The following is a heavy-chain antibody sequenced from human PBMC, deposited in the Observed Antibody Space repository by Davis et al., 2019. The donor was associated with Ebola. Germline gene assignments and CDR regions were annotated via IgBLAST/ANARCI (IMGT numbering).Heavy chain of an antibody. D-gene: IGHD3-22*01. CDR3: AREKYDSSGYPLGADY. Sequence: PGGSLRLSCAVYGGSFSGYYWSWIRQPPGKGLEWIGEINHSGSSNYNPSLKSRVTVSKDTSKNQFSLKLSSVTAADTAVYYCAREKYDSSGYPLGADYWGQGTLVTVSS. CDR1: GGSFSGYY. J-gene: IGHJ4*02. V-gene: IGHV4-34*01. CDR2: INHSGSS.